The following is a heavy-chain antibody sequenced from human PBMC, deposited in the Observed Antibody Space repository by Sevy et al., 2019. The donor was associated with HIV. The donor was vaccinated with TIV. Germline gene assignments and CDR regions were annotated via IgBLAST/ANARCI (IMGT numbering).Heavy chain of an antibody. V-gene: IGHV3-15*07. CDR1: GFTLNKAW. J-gene: IGHJ4*02. CDR3: SMEDGYNYFDY. D-gene: IGHD5-12*01. Sequence: GGSLRVPCAASGFTLNKAWMNWVRQAPGKGLEWVGRIKSETDGGTTDYAEPVKGRFSISRDDSKNTLYLQMNSLKIEDTAVYYCSMEDGYNYFDYWGQGALVTVSS. CDR2: IKSETDGGTT.